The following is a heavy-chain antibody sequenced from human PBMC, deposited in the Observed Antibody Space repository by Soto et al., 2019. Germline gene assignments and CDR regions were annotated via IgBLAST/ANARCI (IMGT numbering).Heavy chain of an antibody. V-gene: IGHV3-33*01. CDR3: ARQASVVNPVFDY. J-gene: IGHJ4*02. CDR2: IWYDGSNT. Sequence: QVQLVESGGGVVQPGRSLRLSCAASGFSFRGYGMEWVRQAPGKGLEWVAFIWYDGSNTHYADSVKGRFTISRDNSKNTLSLEMNSLRAEDTAIYYCARQASVVNPVFDYWGQGTLVTVSS. CDR1: GFSFRGYG. D-gene: IGHD2-15*01.